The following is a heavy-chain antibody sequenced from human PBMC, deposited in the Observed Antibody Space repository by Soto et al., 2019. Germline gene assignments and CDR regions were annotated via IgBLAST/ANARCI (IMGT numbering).Heavy chain of an antibody. V-gene: IGHV4-34*01. CDR2: INHSGST. CDR3: ARALGRSSSQGDE. Sequence: SETLSLTCAVYGGSFSGYYWSWIRQPPGKGLEWIGEINHSGSTNYNPSLKSRVTISVDTSKNQFSLKLSSVTAADTAVYYCARALGRSSSQGDEWGQGTLVTVSS. CDR1: GGSFSGYY. J-gene: IGHJ4*02. D-gene: IGHD6-13*01.